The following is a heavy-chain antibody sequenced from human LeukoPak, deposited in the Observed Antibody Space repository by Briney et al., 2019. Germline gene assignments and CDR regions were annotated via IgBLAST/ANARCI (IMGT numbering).Heavy chain of an antibody. CDR1: GFTFSSYW. J-gene: IGHJ4*02. Sequence: GGSLRLSCAASGFTFSSYWMSWGRQAPGKGLEWGANIKQDGSEKYYVDSVKGRFTISRDNAKNSLYLQMNSLRAEDTAVYYCARDVPNYYYGSGSYYFQFWGQGTLVTVSS. V-gene: IGHV3-7*04. CDR2: IKQDGSEK. CDR3: ARDVPNYYYGSGSYYFQF. D-gene: IGHD3-10*01.